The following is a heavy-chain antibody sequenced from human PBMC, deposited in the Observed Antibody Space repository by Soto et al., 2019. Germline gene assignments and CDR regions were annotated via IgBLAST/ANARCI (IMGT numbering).Heavy chain of an antibody. CDR1: GGTFSSYS. CDR3: ARDGGRHSGGIDY. V-gene: IGHV1-69*01. D-gene: IGHD1-26*01. J-gene: IGHJ4*02. Sequence: QVQLVQSGAEVKKPGSSVKVSCKASGGTFSSYSINWVRQAPGQGLECMGEIIPIFGTANYAQKFQGRVTITADESTSTAYMELSSLRSEYTAVYYCARDGGRHSGGIDYWGQGTLVTVSS. CDR2: IIPIFGTA.